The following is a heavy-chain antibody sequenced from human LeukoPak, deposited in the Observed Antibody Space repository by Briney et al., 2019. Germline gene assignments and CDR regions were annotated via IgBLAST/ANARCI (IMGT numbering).Heavy chain of an antibody. CDR2: ITNKGRGFTT. CDR1: GFTRSDHD. J-gene: IGHJ6*02. CDR3: GRAGYAHGLDV. Sequence: GGSLRLSCAASGFTRSDHDMDWVRQAPGKGLEWVGRITNKGRGFTTEYAASVNGGFTISRDESQNSLYLQMKSLKTDDTAVYYCGRAGYAHGLDVWGQGTTVTVSS. V-gene: IGHV3-72*01. D-gene: IGHD5-12*01.